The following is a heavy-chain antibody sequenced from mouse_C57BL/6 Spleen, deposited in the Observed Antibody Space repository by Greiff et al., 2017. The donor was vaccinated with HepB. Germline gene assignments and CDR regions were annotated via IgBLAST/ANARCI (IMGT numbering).Heavy chain of an antibody. D-gene: IGHD1-1*01. CDR2: INSDGGST. Sequence: DVKLQESGGGLVQPGESLKLSCESNEYEFPSHDMSWVRKTPEKRLELVAAINSDGGSTYYPDTMERRFIISRDNTKKTLYLQMSSLRSEDTALYYCARQRGDYGSSYWYFDVWGTGTTVTVSS. CDR3: ARQRGDYGSSYWYFDV. J-gene: IGHJ1*03. V-gene: IGHV5-2*01. CDR1: EYEFPSHD.